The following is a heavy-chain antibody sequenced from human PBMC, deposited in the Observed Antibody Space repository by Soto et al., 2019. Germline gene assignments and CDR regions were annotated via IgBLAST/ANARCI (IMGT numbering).Heavy chain of an antibody. CDR3: AKDLFSGYDTGYGMDV. D-gene: IGHD5-12*01. CDR2: ISGSGGST. CDR1: GFTFSSYA. Sequence: GGSLRLSCAASGFTFSSYAMSWVRQAPGKGLEWVSAISGSGGSTYYADSVKGRFTISRDNSKNTLYLQMNSLRAEDTAVYYCAKDLFSGYDTGYGMDVWGRGTTVTVSS. V-gene: IGHV3-23*01. J-gene: IGHJ6*02.